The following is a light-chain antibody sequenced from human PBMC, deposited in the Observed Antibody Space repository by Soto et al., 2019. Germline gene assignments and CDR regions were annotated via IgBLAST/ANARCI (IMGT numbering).Light chain of an antibody. V-gene: IGLV1-44*01. CDR3: AAWDASLNGLV. CDR2: SNN. CDR1: SSNIGSNT. J-gene: IGLJ2*01. Sequence: QSVLTQPPSASGTPGQRVTISCSGSSSNIGSNTVNWYQQLPGTAPKLLIYSNNQRPSGVPDRFSCSKSGTSASLAISGLQSEDEADYYCAAWDASLNGLVFGGGTKLTVL.